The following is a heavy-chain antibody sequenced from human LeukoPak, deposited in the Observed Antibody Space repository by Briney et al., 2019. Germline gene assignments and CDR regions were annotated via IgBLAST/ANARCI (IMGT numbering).Heavy chain of an antibody. V-gene: IGHV4-59*01. Sequence: SETLSLTCTVSGGSISIYYWSWIRQPPGKGLEWIGYIYYSGSTNYNPSLKSRVTISVDTSKNQFSLKLSSVTAADTAVYYCARASLDDYGDYYNFDYWGQGTLVTVSS. D-gene: IGHD4-17*01. J-gene: IGHJ4*02. CDR1: GGSISIYY. CDR3: ARASLDDYGDYYNFDY. CDR2: IYYSGST.